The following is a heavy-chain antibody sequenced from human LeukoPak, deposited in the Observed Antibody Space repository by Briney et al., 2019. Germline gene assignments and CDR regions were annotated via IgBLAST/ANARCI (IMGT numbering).Heavy chain of an antibody. Sequence: GWSLRLSCAASGFTFSSCGMHWVRQAPGKGLEWVAVISYDGSNKYYADSVKGRFTISRDNAKNSLYLQMNSLRAEDTAVYYCASVYSPFAFDIWGQGTMVTVSS. CDR2: ISYDGSNK. CDR1: GFTFSSCG. CDR3: ASVYSPFAFDI. J-gene: IGHJ3*02. V-gene: IGHV3-30*03. D-gene: IGHD1-26*01.